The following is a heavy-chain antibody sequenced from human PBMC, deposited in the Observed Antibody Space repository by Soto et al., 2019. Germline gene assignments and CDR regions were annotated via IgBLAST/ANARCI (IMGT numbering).Heavy chain of an antibody. CDR3: ARVGYSSSSRYFDY. D-gene: IGHD6-6*01. J-gene: IGHJ4*02. V-gene: IGHV4-38-2*02. CDR1: GYSISSGYY. Sequence: SETLSLTCTVSGYSISSGYYWGWIRQPPGKGLEWIGSIYHSGSTYYNPSLKSRVTISVDTSKNQFSLKLSSVTAADAAVYYCARVGYSSSSRYFDYWGQGTLVTVSS. CDR2: IYHSGST.